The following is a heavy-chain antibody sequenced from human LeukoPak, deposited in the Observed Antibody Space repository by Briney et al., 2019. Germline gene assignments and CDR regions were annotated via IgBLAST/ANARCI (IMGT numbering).Heavy chain of an antibody. J-gene: IGHJ4*02. D-gene: IGHD3-22*01. V-gene: IGHV1-8*01. Sequence: ASVKVSCKASGYTFISYDINWVRQATGQGLEWMGWMNPNSGNTGYAQKFQGRVTMTRNTSISTAYMELSSLRSEDTAVYYCARVYDSSGYFPRAFDYWGQGTLVTVSS. CDR1: GYTFISYD. CDR3: ARVYDSSGYFPRAFDY. CDR2: MNPNSGNT.